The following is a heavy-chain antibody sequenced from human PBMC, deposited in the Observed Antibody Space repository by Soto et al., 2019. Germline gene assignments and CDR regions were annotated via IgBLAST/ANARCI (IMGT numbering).Heavy chain of an antibody. J-gene: IGHJ4*02. CDR1: GFTFSSYG. CDR3: AKAQEQWLVRAWGDY. D-gene: IGHD6-19*01. Sequence: QVQLVESGGGVVQPGRSLRLSCAASGFTFSSYGMHWVRQAPGKGLEWVAVISYDGSNKYYADSVKGRFTISRDNSKNTLYLQINSLRAEDTAVYYCAKAQEQWLVRAWGDYWGQGTLVTVSS. V-gene: IGHV3-30*18. CDR2: ISYDGSNK.